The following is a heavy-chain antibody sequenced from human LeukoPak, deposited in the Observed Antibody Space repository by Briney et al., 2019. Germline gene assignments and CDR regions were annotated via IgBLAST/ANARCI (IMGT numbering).Heavy chain of an antibody. J-gene: IGHJ6*02. Sequence: PGGSLRLSCAASGFTFSSYWMSRVREAPGKGVEWVANIKQDGSEKYYVDSVKGRFTISGDNAKNSLYLQMNSLRAEDTAVYYCARDGGSSWYYYYYGMDVWGQGTTVTVSS. CDR2: IKQDGSEK. V-gene: IGHV3-7*01. CDR1: GFTFSSYW. D-gene: IGHD6-13*01. CDR3: ARDGGSSWYYYYYGMDV.